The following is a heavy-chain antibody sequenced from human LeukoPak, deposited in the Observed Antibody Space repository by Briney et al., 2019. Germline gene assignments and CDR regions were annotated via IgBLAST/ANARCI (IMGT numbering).Heavy chain of an antibody. J-gene: IGHJ4*02. CDR3: ARDDFDSSRFPSDY. V-gene: IGHV1-2*02. CDR2: INPNSGGT. Sequence: ASVKVSCQASVCSLNGYYIYGVLQAPGQGLEWMGWINPNSGGTNYAQKFQGRVTMTRDTSISTAYMELSTLRSDDTTVYYCARDDFDSSRFPSDYWGQGTLATVSS. CDR1: VCSLNGYY. D-gene: IGHD3-22*01.